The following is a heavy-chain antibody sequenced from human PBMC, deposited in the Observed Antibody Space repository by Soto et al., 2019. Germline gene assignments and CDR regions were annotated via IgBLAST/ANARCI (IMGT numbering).Heavy chain of an antibody. Sequence: GGSLRLSCAASGFTFDDYTMHWVRQAPGKGLEWVPLISWDGGSTYYADSVKGRFTISRDNSKNSLYLQMNSLRTEDTALYYCAKDMWMGDYYYYYGMDVWGQGTTVTVSS. CDR2: ISWDGGST. CDR3: AKDMWMGDYYYYYGMDV. CDR1: GFTFDDYT. V-gene: IGHV3-43*01. D-gene: IGHD1-26*01. J-gene: IGHJ6*02.